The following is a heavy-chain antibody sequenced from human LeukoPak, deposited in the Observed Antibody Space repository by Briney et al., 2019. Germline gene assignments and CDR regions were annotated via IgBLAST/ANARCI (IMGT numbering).Heavy chain of an antibody. V-gene: IGHV3-21*01. Sequence: GGSLRLSCAASGFTFSSYEMNWVRQAPGKGLEWVSSISSSSSYIYYADSVKGRFTISRDNAKNSLYLQMNSLRAEDTAVYYCARGRRRIAAAGATPPAPYFDYWGQGTLVTVSS. CDR1: GFTFSSYE. CDR3: ARGRRRIAAAGATPPAPYFDY. J-gene: IGHJ4*02. D-gene: IGHD6-13*01. CDR2: ISSSSSYI.